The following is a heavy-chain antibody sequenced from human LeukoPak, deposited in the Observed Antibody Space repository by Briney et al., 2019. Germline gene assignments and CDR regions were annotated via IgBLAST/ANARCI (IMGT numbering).Heavy chain of an antibody. D-gene: IGHD2-15*01. CDR2: MNPNSGNT. V-gene: IGHV1-8*01. Sequence: GASVKVSCKASGYTFTSYDINWVRQATGQGLEWMGWMNPNSGNTGYAQKFQGRVTMTRNTSISTAYMELSSLRSEDTAVYYCARIFYCSGGSCYAPFDYWGQGTLVTVSS. CDR1: GYTFTSYD. J-gene: IGHJ4*02. CDR3: ARIFYCSGGSCYAPFDY.